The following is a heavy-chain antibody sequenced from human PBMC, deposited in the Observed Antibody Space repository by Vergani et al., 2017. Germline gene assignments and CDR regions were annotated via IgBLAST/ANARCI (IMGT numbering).Heavy chain of an antibody. CDR1: GFTFSSHA. CDR2: IKNTGDNT. D-gene: IGHD5-24*01. CDR3: GRGSDNYN. J-gene: IGHJ4*02. Sequence: EVQLLQSEGAVVQPGGSLRLSCVASGFTFSSHAMRWVRQGPGQGLEWVSSIKNTGDNTHYADSVKGRFTISRDNSKNTLYLQMNSLRVEDTAVYYCGRGSDNYNWGQGTLVTVSS. V-gene: IGHV3-23*01.